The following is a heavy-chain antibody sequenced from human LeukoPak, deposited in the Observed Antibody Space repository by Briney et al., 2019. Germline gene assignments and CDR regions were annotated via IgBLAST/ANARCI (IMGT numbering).Heavy chain of an antibody. Sequence: PGGSLRLSCAASGFTFSGSAMHGVRQASGKGLEWVGRIRSKANSCATAYAASVKGRFTISRDDSKNTAYLQMYSLKTEDTAVYYCSSIMVATDYWGQGTLVTVSS. V-gene: IGHV3-73*01. CDR1: GFTFSGSA. J-gene: IGHJ4*02. D-gene: IGHD2-8*01. CDR3: SSIMVATDY. CDR2: IRSKANSCAT.